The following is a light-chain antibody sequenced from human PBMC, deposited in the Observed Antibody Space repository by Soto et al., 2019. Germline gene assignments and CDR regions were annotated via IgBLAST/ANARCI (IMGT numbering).Light chain of an antibody. CDR3: QQYNKWPLT. CDR2: GAS. V-gene: IGKV3-15*01. Sequence: EIVMTQSPATLSVSPGERATLSCRASQSVSSNLAWYQQKPGQAPRLLIYGASTRATGIPARFSGSGSGTDFTLTISSLEPEDSAVYYCQQYNKWPLTFGPGTKVDIK. J-gene: IGKJ3*01. CDR1: QSVSSN.